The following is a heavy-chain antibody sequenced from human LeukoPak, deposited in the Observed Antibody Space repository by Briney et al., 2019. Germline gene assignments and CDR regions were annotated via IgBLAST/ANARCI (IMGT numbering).Heavy chain of an antibody. CDR2: INHSGST. V-gene: IGHV4-34*01. D-gene: IGHD6-6*01. Sequence: PSETLSLTCAVYGGSFSGYYWSWIRQPPGKGLEWIGEINHSGSTNYNPSLKSRVTISVDTSKNQFSLKLSSVTAADTAVYYCARAGQLASSGHWFDPWGQGTLVTVPS. J-gene: IGHJ5*02. CDR1: GGSFSGYY. CDR3: ARAGQLASSGHWFDP.